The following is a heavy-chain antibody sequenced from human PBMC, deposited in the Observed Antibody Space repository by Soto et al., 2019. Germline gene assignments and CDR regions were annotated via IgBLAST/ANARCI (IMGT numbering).Heavy chain of an antibody. CDR2: ISGSGGST. J-gene: IGHJ6*03. CDR3: AKQVGNGYYYYYYMDV. V-gene: IGHV3-23*01. CDR1: GFTFSNYA. D-gene: IGHD1-26*01. Sequence: GGSLRLSCAGSGFTFSNYAMSWVRQAPGKGLEWVSGISGSGGSTYYADSVKGRFTISRDNSKNTLYLQMNSLRAEDTAVYYCAKQVGNGYYYYYYMDVWGKGTSDTVSS.